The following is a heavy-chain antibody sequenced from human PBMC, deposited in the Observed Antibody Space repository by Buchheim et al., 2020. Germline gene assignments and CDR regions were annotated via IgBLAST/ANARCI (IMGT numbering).Heavy chain of an antibody. CDR3: ARDYTGGVCYSYGMDV. CDR2: IWYDGSNK. Sequence: QVQLVESGGGVVQPGRSLRLSCAASGFTFSSYGMHWVRQAPGKGLEWVAVIWYDGSNKYYADSVKGRFTISRDNSKNTLYLQMNSLRAEDTAVYYCARDYTGGVCYSYGMDVWGQGTT. J-gene: IGHJ6*02. V-gene: IGHV3-33*01. CDR1: GFTFSSYG. D-gene: IGHD2-8*02.